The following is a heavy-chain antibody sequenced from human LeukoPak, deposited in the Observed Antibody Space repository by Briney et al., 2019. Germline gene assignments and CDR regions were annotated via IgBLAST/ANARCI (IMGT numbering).Heavy chain of an antibody. J-gene: IGHJ4*02. D-gene: IGHD6-19*01. CDR1: GYSISSGYY. Sequence: PSETLSLTCTVSGYSISSGYYWGWIRQPPGKGLEWIGSMSHSGSTYYNPSLKSRVTISVDMSKNQFSLKLTSVTAADTAVYYCATIAVAGTGYFDYWGQGTLVTVSS. V-gene: IGHV4-38-2*02. CDR2: MSHSGST. CDR3: ATIAVAGTGYFDY.